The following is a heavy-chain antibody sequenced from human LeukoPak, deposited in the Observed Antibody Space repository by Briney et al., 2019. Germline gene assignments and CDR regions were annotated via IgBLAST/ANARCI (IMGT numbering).Heavy chain of an antibody. Sequence: GGSLRHSCAASGFTFSCCFMNWVRQAPGKGLEWVSSLGANTKYTYYAESVKGRFTISRDNAKSSLYLQMNSLRAEDTAVYYCARDGSGRDSCSRLYRGTEAWGQGTTVTVSS. D-gene: IGHD2-2*01. CDR1: GFTFSCCF. V-gene: IGHV3-21*01. CDR3: ARDGSGRDSCSRLYRGTEA. CDR2: LGANTKYT. J-gene: IGHJ6*02.